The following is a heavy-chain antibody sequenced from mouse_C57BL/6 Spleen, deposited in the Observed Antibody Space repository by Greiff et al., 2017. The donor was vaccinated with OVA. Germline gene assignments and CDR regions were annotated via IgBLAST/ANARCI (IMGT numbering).Heavy chain of an antibody. J-gene: IGHJ4*01. CDR3: ARSVGVYYYGSSYAMDY. CDR2: INPGSGGT. V-gene: IGHV1-54*01. Sequence: VQLQQSGAELVRPGTSVKVSCKASGYAFTNYLIEWVKQRPGQGLEWIGVINPGSGGTNYNEKFKGKATLTADKYSSTAYMQLSSLTSEDSAVYFCARSVGVYYYGSSYAMDYWGQGTSVTVSS. D-gene: IGHD1-1*01. CDR1: GYAFTNYL.